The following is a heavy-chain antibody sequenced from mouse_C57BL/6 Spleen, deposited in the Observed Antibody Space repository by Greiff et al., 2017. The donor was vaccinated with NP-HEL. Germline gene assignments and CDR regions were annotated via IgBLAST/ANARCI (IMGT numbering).Heavy chain of an antibody. Sequence: EVQLQQSGPELVKPGASVKISCKASGYTFTDYYMNWVKQSHGKSLEWIGDINPNNGGTSYNQKFKGKATLTVDKSSSTAYMELRSLTSEDSAVYYCARMGGQLRLPFAYWGQGTLVTVSA. J-gene: IGHJ3*01. CDR3: ARMGGQLRLPFAY. CDR2: INPNNGGT. V-gene: IGHV1-26*01. D-gene: IGHD3-2*02. CDR1: GYTFTDYY.